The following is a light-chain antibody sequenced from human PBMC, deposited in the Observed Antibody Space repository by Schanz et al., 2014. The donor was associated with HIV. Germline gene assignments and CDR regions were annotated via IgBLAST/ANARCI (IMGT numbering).Light chain of an antibody. CDR1: QSISTY. Sequence: DIQMTQSPSSLSASVGDRVTITCRASQSISTYLNWYQQKPGKAPKLLIYAVFTLQSGVPSRFIGGRSGPDFTLTISSLRPEDFATYYCQQLNFYPLAFGGGTKVEIK. CDR2: AVF. CDR3: QQLNFYPLA. V-gene: IGKV1-39*01. J-gene: IGKJ4*01.